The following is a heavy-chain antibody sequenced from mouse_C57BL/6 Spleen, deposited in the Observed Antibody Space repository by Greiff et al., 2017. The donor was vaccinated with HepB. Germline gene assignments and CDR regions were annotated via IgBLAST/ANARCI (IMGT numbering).Heavy chain of an antibody. CDR2: ISDGGSYT. CDR3: ARSAYYSNYGFAY. CDR1: GFTFSSYA. D-gene: IGHD2-5*01. Sequence: DVKLVESGGGLVKPGGSLKLSCAASGFTFSSYAMSWVRQTPEKRLEWVATISDGGSYTYYPDNVKGRFTISRDNAKNNLYLQMSHLKSEDTAMYYCARSAYYSNYGFAYWGQGTLVTVSA. V-gene: IGHV5-4*03. J-gene: IGHJ3*01.